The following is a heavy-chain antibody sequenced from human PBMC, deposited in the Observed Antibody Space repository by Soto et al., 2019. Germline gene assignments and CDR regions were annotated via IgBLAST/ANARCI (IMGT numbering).Heavy chain of an antibody. V-gene: IGHV1-69*13. Sequence: SVKVSCKASGGTFSSYAISWVRPAHGQGLEWMGGIIPIFGTANYAQKFQGRVTITADESTSTAYMELSSLRSEDTAVYYCARIRYSNYYYYGMDVWGQGTTVTVSS. D-gene: IGHD4-4*01. CDR3: ARIRYSNYYYYGMDV. J-gene: IGHJ6*02. CDR2: IIPIFGTA. CDR1: GGTFSSYA.